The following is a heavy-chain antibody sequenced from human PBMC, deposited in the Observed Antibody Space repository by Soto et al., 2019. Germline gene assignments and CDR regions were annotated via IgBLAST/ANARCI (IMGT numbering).Heavy chain of an antibody. CDR3: ARGQWLQRSEY. J-gene: IGHJ4*02. Sequence: QVPLQQWGAGLLKPSETLSLTCGVYAESFSGYFWNWIRQPPGKGLEWIGEINHSGNINYNPSLRSRVTISLDTSKNQFSLNLSSVTAADTAVYYCARGQWLQRSEYWGQGTLVTVSS. CDR2: INHSGNI. D-gene: IGHD6-19*01. V-gene: IGHV4-34*01. CDR1: AESFSGYF.